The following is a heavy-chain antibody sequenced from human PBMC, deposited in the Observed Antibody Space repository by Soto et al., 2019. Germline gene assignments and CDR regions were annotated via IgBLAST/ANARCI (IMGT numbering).Heavy chain of an antibody. V-gene: IGHV4-61*01. CDR2: IYYSGSS. D-gene: IGHD6-13*01. Sequence: PSETLSLPCTVSGGFVSSGSYYWRWIRQPPGKGLEWFGYIYYSGSSNYNASLKSRVTISIETSKNQFSLKLRSVTAAGTAVYYCTRAYSRPGEIDYWGQGILVTVSS. J-gene: IGHJ4*02. CDR1: GGFVSSGSYY. CDR3: TRAYSRPGEIDY.